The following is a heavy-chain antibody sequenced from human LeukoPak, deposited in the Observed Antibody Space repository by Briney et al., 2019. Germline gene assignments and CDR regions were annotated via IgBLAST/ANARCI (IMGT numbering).Heavy chain of an antibody. Sequence: VGSLRLSCAASGFTFSSYEMNWVRQAPGKGLEWVSYISSSGSTIYYADSVKGRFTISRDNAKNSLYLQMNSLRAEDTAVYYCAELGITMIGGVWGKGTTVTISS. CDR2: ISSSGSTI. J-gene: IGHJ6*04. CDR1: GFTFSSYE. CDR3: AELGITMIGGV. D-gene: IGHD3-10*02. V-gene: IGHV3-48*03.